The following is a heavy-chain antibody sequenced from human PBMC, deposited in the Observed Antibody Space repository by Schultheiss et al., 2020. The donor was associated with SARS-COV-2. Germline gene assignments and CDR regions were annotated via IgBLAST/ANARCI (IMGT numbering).Heavy chain of an antibody. V-gene: IGHV3-23*01. CDR2: ISTTGGAT. J-gene: IGHJ6*03. CDR3: AKGRGYDYYYMDV. Sequence: GGSLRLSCTASGFTFGDYAMSWFRQAPGKGLEWVSVISTTGGATYYADSVKGRFTISRDNSKNTLYLQMNSLRAEDTAVYYCAKGRGYDYYYMDVWGKGTTVTVSS. CDR1: GFTFGDYA. D-gene: IGHD3-16*01.